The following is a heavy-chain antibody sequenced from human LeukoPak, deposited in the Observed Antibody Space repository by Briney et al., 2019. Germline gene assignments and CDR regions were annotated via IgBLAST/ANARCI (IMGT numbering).Heavy chain of an antibody. CDR3: ARVSCTGGNCFCDY. D-gene: IGHD2-15*01. CDR2: ISGGGGTI. Sequence: QPGGSLRLSCAASEFAFSNFEMNWVRQTPGRGLEWVSYISGGGGTIYYADSVKGRFTISRDNAKNSLYLQMNTLTAEDTAVYYCARVSCTGGNCFCDYWVQGTLVTVSS. CDR1: EFAFSNFE. J-gene: IGHJ4*02. V-gene: IGHV3-48*03.